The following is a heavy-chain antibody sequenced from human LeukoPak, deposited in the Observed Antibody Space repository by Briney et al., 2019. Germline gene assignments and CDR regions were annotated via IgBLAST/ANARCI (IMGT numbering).Heavy chain of an antibody. J-gene: IGHJ4*02. CDR3: AKGSSNGRPYYFDF. CDR1: GFTFSNYA. Sequence: GGSLRLSCEASGFTFSNYAMSWVRQAPGKGLEWVSTISGSGGSTYYADSVKGRFTIPRDNSKNTLYLQMNSLTAEDSAIYYCAKGSSNGRPYYFDFWGPGSLVTVSS. CDR2: ISGSGGST. V-gene: IGHV3-23*01. D-gene: IGHD6-25*01.